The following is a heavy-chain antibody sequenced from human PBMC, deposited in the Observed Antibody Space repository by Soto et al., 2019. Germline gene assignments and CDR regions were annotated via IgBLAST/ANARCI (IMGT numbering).Heavy chain of an antibody. Sequence: PSETMALTSTVSGGSIISGYWRWIRQPPGKGLEWIGYISYSGNTNYNPSLKSRVTMSVDTPKNQFSLRLSSVTTADTAVYYWAGRRGDAGSAIDYWGQGTLVTVSS. CDR3: AGRRGDAGSAIDY. D-gene: IGHD2-15*01. V-gene: IGHV4-59*01. CDR1: GGSIISGY. CDR2: ISYSGNT. J-gene: IGHJ4*02.